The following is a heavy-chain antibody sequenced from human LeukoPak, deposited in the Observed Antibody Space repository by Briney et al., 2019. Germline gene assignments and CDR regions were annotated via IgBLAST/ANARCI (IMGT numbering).Heavy chain of an antibody. CDR2: ISNSSSIT. D-gene: IGHD4-17*01. CDR3: ARTVSY. CDR1: GFRFSSYS. J-gene: IGHJ4*02. Sequence: GGSLRLSSAASGFRFSSYSMNWIRQAPGKGPEWVAYISNSSSITQYADFVKGRFTISRDNAKNSLYIQMNSLRADDTAVYYCARTVSYWGQGTLVTVSS. V-gene: IGHV3-48*04.